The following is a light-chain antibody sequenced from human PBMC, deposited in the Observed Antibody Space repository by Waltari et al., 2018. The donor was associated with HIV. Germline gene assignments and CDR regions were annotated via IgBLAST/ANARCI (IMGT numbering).Light chain of an antibody. CDR3: QQYNNWPPYT. Sequence: EIVMTQSPATLSVSPGERATLSCRASQSVRSNLAWYQQKPGKAPRLLIYGASTRATGIPLRFSCSGSGTDFSLTISSLQSEDFAIYYCQQYNNWPPYTFGQGTKLEIK. V-gene: IGKV3-15*01. CDR1: QSVRSN. J-gene: IGKJ2*01. CDR2: GAS.